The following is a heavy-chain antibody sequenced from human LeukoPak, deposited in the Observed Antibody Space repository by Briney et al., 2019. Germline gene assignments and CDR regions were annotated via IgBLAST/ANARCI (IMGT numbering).Heavy chain of an antibody. CDR1: GGSISSYY. CDR3: ARTTVAIPVNYGMDV. D-gene: IGHD4-23*01. J-gene: IGHJ6*02. CDR2: IYYSGST. V-gene: IGHV4-59*01. Sequence: SETLSLTCTVSGGSISSYYRSWIRQPPGKGLEWIGYIYYSGSTNYNPSLKSRVTISVDTSKNQFSLKLSSGTAADTAVYYCARTTVAIPVNYGMDVWGQGTTVTVS.